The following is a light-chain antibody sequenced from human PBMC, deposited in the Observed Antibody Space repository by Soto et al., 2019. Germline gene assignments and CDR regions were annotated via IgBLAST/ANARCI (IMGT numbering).Light chain of an antibody. CDR2: KAS. CDR1: ESLSTW. J-gene: IGKJ3*01. V-gene: IGKV1-5*03. CDR3: QQSSAIPFT. Sequence: DIQMTQSPSTLSASVGDRVTITCRANESLSTWLAWYQQKPGKAPKLLVNKASILQSGVPLRFSGSGSGTEFALTITGLQPDDFGVYYCQQSSAIPFTFGHGTTVDLK.